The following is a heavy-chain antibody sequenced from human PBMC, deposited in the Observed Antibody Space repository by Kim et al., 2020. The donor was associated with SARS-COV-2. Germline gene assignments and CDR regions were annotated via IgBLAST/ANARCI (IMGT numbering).Heavy chain of an antibody. CDR1: GGSISSSNW. V-gene: IGHV4-4*02. Sequence: SETLSLTCAVSGGSISSSNWWSWVHQPPGKGLEWIGEIYHSGSTNYNPSLKSRVTISVDKSKNQFSLKLSSVTAADTAVYYCARFKGYSSGWTDFDYWGQGTLVTVSS. J-gene: IGHJ4*02. CDR2: IYHSGST. D-gene: IGHD6-19*01. CDR3: ARFKGYSSGWTDFDY.